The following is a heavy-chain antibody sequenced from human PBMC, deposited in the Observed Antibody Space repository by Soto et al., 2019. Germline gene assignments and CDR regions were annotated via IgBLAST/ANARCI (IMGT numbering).Heavy chain of an antibody. CDR3: ARGGISHWAYFYYMDV. D-gene: IGHD2-21*01. Sequence: SETLSLTCTVSGGSINNHYWSWIRQPPGKGLEWIGYIYYTGSTNYNPSLESRVTMSVDTSKNQFSLTLNSVTAADTATYYCARGGISHWAYFYYMDVWDRGTTVTVSS. V-gene: IGHV4-59*11. CDR1: GGSINNHY. CDR2: IYYTGST. J-gene: IGHJ6*03.